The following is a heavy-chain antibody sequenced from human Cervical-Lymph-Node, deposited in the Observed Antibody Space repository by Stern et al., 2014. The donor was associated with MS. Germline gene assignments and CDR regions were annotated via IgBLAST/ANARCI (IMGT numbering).Heavy chain of an antibody. CDR1: GFTFSSYA. CDR3: AKSTVTSLSDY. V-gene: IGHV3-23*01. J-gene: IGHJ4*02. Sequence: TASGFTFSSYAMSWVRQAPGKGLAWVSAISGSGGSTYYADSVKGRFTISRDNSKNTLYLQMNSLRAEDTAVYYCAKSTVTSLSDYWGQGTLVTVSS. CDR2: ISGSGGST. D-gene: IGHD4-17*01.